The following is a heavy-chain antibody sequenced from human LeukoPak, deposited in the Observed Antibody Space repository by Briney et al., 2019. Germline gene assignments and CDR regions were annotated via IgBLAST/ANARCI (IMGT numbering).Heavy chain of an antibody. J-gene: IGHJ6*02. Sequence: PGGSLRLSCAASGFTFSSYWMSWVRQAPGKGLEGVANIKQDGSDKYYVDSVKGRFTISRDNGKNTLYLQMNSLRAEDTAVYYCARRCSGGSCHSPGYYYGMDVWGQGTTVTVSS. CDR1: GFTFSSYW. CDR2: IKQDGSDK. D-gene: IGHD2-15*01. V-gene: IGHV3-7*01. CDR3: ARRCSGGSCHSPGYYYGMDV.